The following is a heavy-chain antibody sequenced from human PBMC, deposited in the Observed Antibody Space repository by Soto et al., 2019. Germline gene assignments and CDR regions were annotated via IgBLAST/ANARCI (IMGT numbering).Heavy chain of an antibody. CDR1: GGSISSGPYS. CDR3: ARLGGYCSSTSCYGYYGMDV. V-gene: IGHV4-39*01. D-gene: IGHD2-2*01. Sequence: QLQLQESGPGLVKPSETLSLTCTVSGGSISSGPYSWGWIRQPPGEGLEWIGTFYYSESTYYNPSLESPVTISVDTSKNQFSLKVSSLTVAVTAVYYCARLGGYCSSTSCYGYYGMDVWGQGTTVTVSS. J-gene: IGHJ6*02. CDR2: FYYSEST.